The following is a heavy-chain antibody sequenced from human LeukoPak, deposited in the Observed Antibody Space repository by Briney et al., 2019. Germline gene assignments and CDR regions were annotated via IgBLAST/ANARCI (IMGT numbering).Heavy chain of an antibody. Sequence: GGSLRLSCAASGFPFSIYGMHWVRQAPGKGPEGVAFMRCYGSIEYYADSVKGRFTIYRDNSTKTLYLQMNSMRAEDTAVYYCARDRGPPYYDFWSGYSETNFDYWGQGTLVTVSS. CDR1: GFPFSIYG. D-gene: IGHD3-3*01. V-gene: IGHV3-30*02. J-gene: IGHJ4*02. CDR3: ARDRGPPYYDFWSGYSETNFDY. CDR2: MRCYGSIE.